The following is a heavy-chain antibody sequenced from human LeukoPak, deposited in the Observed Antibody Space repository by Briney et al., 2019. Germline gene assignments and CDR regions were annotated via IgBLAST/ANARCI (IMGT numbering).Heavy chain of an antibody. CDR1: GGSISSYY. Sequence: SETLSLTCTVSGGSISSYYWSWIRQPPGKGPEWIGYIYYSGSTNYNPSLKSRVTISVDTSKNQFSLKLSSVTAADTAVYYCARGTMIVVATEFDYWGQGTLVTVSS. D-gene: IGHD3-22*01. J-gene: IGHJ4*02. V-gene: IGHV4-59*01. CDR2: IYYSGST. CDR3: ARGTMIVVATEFDY.